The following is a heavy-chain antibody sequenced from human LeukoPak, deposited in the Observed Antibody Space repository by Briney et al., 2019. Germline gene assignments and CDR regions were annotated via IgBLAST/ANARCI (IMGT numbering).Heavy chain of an antibody. V-gene: IGHV1-18*01. CDR2: ISAYNGDT. J-gene: IGHJ4*02. Sequence: ASVKVSCKASGYTFTSYDIAWVRQAPGQGLEWMAWISAYNGDTNYAQKLQGRVTMTTDTTTSTAYMELTSLNSDDTAVYYCARDVYCSGGNCYYYFDYWGQGTLVTVSS. D-gene: IGHD2-15*01. CDR1: GYTFTSYD. CDR3: ARDVYCSGGNCYYYFDY.